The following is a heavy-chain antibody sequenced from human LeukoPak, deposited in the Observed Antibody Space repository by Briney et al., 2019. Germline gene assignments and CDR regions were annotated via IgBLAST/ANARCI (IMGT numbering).Heavy chain of an antibody. Sequence: GGSLRLPCAASGFTTTNNWMTWVRQAPGKGLEWVANIKEDGTEKYYVDSVKGRFTISRDNAKNSLFLQMDSLRAEDSAVYYCARGKAIDIWGQGTMVTVSS. CDR2: IKEDGTEK. CDR1: GFTTTNNW. V-gene: IGHV3-7*04. J-gene: IGHJ3*02. CDR3: ARGKAIDI.